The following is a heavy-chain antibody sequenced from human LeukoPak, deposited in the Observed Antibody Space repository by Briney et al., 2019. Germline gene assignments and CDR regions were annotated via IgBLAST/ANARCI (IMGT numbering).Heavy chain of an antibody. D-gene: IGHD4-17*01. V-gene: IGHV4-34*01. CDR3: ARAGYGDYGGWFDP. CDR1: GGSFSGYY. J-gene: IGHJ5*02. CDR2: INHSGST. Sequence: SETLSLTCAVYGGSFSGYYWSWIRQPPGKGLEWIGEINHSGSTNYNPSLKSRVTISVDTSKNQFSLRLSSVTAADTAVYYCARAGYGDYGGWFDPWGQGTLVTVSS.